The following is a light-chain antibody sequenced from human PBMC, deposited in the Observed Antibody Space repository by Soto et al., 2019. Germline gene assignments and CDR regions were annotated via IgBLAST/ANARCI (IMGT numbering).Light chain of an antibody. CDR1: QSVSSSY. Sequence: EIVLTQSPGTLSLSPGERATLSCRASQSVSSSYLAWYQHKPGQAPSLLIYGASSRANGIPDRFSGSGSGTDFTLTISRLEPEDFAVYYCQQYGTSPGTFGHGTKVEIK. V-gene: IGKV3-20*01. CDR3: QQYGTSPGT. J-gene: IGKJ1*01. CDR2: GAS.